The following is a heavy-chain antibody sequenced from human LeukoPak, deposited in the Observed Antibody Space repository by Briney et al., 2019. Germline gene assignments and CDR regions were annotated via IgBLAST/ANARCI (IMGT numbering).Heavy chain of an antibody. V-gene: IGHV4-39*01. Sequence: SETLSLTCTVSGGSISSSSYYWGSIRQPPGKGLEWFGNIYYSGSTSYNPSLKSRVTISVDTSKNQFSLRLSSVTAADTAVYYCASSVVTLYWYFDLWGRGTLVTVSS. CDR3: ASSVVTLYWYFDL. CDR1: GGSISSSSYY. CDR2: IYYSGST. D-gene: IGHD4-23*01. J-gene: IGHJ2*01.